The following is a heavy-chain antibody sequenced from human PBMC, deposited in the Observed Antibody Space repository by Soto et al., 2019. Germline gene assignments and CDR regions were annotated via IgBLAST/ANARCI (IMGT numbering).Heavy chain of an antibody. CDR2: INHSGST. Sequence: ETLSLTCAVYGGSFSGYYWSWIRQPPGKGLEWIGEINHSGSTNYNPSLKSRVTISVNTSKNQFSLKLSSVTAADTAVYYCATLRKREYDYYYYGMDVWGQGTTVTVSS. D-gene: IGHD3-16*01. CDR1: GGSFSGYY. J-gene: IGHJ6*02. CDR3: ATLRKREYDYYYYGMDV. V-gene: IGHV4-34*01.